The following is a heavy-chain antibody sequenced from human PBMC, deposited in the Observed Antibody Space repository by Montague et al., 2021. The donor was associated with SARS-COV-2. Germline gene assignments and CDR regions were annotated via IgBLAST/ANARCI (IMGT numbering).Heavy chain of an antibody. V-gene: IGHV6-1*01. D-gene: IGHD6-19*01. CDR3: VRYSGWFYFDF. CDR1: GDSVSSNSLA. Sequence: CAISGDSVSSNSLAWNWIRQSPSRPLELLGRPYYRSKWYSDYAPSVRGRLTVNPDASKNEFSLELNYVTPEDTAVYYCVRYSGWFYFDFWGQGTLVTVSS. CDR2: PYYRSKWYS. J-gene: IGHJ4*02.